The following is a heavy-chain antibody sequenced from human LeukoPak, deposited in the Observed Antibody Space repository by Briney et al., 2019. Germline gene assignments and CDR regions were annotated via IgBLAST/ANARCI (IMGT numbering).Heavy chain of an antibody. Sequence: ASVKVSCKASGDTFSNCGISWVRQAPGQGLEWMGGIIPILRTPNYAQKFQGRVTITTDESTSTAYMELSSLRSEDTAIYYCARGRSDDFWSGYSSYFDHWGQGTLVTVSS. CDR1: GDTFSNCG. CDR2: IIPILRTP. J-gene: IGHJ4*02. D-gene: IGHD3-3*01. CDR3: ARGRSDDFWSGYSSYFDH. V-gene: IGHV1-69*05.